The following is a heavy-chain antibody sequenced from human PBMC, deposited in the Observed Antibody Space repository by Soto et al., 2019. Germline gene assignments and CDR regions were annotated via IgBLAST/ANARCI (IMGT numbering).Heavy chain of an antibody. D-gene: IGHD3-10*01. Sequence: ESGGGLVQPGGSLRLSCAASGFTFSDHYMDWVRQAPGKGLEWVGRIRNNVNSYTTEYAASVKGRFTISRDDSKNSLYLQMNSLKIEDTAVYYCASGGLDRPYWSFELWGRGTLVTVSS. CDR2: IRNNVNSYTT. CDR1: GFTFSDHY. CDR3: ASGGLDRPYWSFEL. V-gene: IGHV3-72*01. J-gene: IGHJ2*01.